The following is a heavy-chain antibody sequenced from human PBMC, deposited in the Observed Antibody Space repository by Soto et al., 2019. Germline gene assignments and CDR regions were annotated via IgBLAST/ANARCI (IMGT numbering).Heavy chain of an antibody. V-gene: IGHV4-30-2*01. CDR3: ARVYYGDYRFDY. J-gene: IGHJ4*02. Sequence: PSETLSLTCAVSGGSISSGGYSWSWIRQPPGKGLEWIGYIYHSGSTYYNPSLKSRVTISVDRSKNQFSLKLSSVTAADTAVYYCARVYYGDYRFDYWGQGTLVTVSS. D-gene: IGHD4-17*01. CDR1: GGSISSGGYS. CDR2: IYHSGST.